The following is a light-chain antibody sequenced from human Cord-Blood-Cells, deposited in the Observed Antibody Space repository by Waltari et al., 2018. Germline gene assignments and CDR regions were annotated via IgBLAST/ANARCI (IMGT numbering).Light chain of an antibody. J-gene: IGLJ3*02. CDR3: QSYDSSNWV. Sequence: NFMLTQPHSVSESPGKTVTIPCTRSSGSMASNYVQWYQQRPGSSPTTVIYEDNQRPSGVPDRFSGSIDSSSNSASLTISGLKTEDEADYYCQSYDSSNWVFGGGTKLTVL. V-gene: IGLV6-57*01. CDR1: SGSMASNY. CDR2: EDN.